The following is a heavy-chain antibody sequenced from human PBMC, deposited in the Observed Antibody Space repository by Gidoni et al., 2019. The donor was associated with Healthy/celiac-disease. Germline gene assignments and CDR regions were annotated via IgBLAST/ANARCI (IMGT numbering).Heavy chain of an antibody. D-gene: IGHD3-10*01. CDR3: ARDALRGQYYYGMDV. Sequence: EVQLVESGGGLVQPGGSLRLSCAACGFTGSSNYMSWGRQAPGKGLEWVSVIYSGGSTYYADSVKGRFTISRDNSKNTLYLQMNSLRAEDTAVYYCARDALRGQYYYGMDVWGQGTTVTVSS. CDR2: IYSGGST. CDR1: GFTGSSNY. V-gene: IGHV3-66*01. J-gene: IGHJ6*02.